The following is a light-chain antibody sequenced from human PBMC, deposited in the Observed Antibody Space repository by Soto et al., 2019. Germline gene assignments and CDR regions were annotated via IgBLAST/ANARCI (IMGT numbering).Light chain of an antibody. V-gene: IGLV1-40*01. CDR1: SSNIGAGYD. CDR2: GNS. Sequence: QYVLTQPPSVSGAPGQRVTISCTGSSSNIGAGYDVHWYQQLPGTAPKLLIYGNSNRPSGVPDRFSGSKSGTSASLAITGLQAEDEADYYCQYYDSSLSGVVFGGGTNLTVL. J-gene: IGLJ2*01. CDR3: QYYDSSLSGVV.